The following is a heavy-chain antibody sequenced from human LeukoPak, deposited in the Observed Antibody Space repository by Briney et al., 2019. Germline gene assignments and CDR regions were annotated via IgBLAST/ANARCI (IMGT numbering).Heavy chain of an antibody. CDR1: GGSISSGGYS. CDR3: ARVLLSQYYFDY. J-gene: IGHJ4*02. Sequence: SQTLSLTCAVSGGSISSGGYSWSWIRQPPGKGLEWIGYVYHSGSTYYNPSLKSRVTISVDRSKNQFSLKLSSVTAADTAVYYCARVLLSQYYFDYWGQGTLVTVSS. CDR2: VYHSGST. V-gene: IGHV4-30-2*01. D-gene: IGHD3-10*01.